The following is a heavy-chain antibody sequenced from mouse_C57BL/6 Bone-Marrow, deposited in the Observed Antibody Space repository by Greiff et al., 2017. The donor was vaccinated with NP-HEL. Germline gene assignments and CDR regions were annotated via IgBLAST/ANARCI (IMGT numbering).Heavy chain of an antibody. CDR1: GYSITSGYY. J-gene: IGHJ2*01. Sequence: EVQLQQSGPGLVKPSQSLSLTCSVTGYSITSGYYWNWIRQFPGNKLEWMGYISYDGSNNYNPSLKNRISITRDTSKNQFFLKLNSVTTEDTATYYCARGSGLRHFDYWGQGTTLTVSS. V-gene: IGHV3-6*01. CDR3: ARGSGLRHFDY. CDR2: ISYDGSN. D-gene: IGHD2-4*01.